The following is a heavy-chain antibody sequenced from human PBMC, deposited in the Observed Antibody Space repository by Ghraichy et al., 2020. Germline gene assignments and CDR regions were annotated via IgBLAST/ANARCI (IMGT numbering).Heavy chain of an antibody. V-gene: IGHV4-4*07. CDR2: MYTSGST. CDR1: GGSISSYY. Sequence: SETLSLTCTVSGGSISSYYWSWIRQPAGKGLEWIGRMYTSGSTNYNPSLKSRVTMSVDTSKNQFSLKLSFVTAADTAVYYCAGGLDSSGYYYYFDYWGQGTLVTVSS. J-gene: IGHJ4*02. CDR3: AGGLDSSGYYYYFDY. D-gene: IGHD3-22*01.